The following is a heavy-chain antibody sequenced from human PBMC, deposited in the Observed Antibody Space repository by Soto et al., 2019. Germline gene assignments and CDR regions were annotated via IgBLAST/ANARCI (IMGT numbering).Heavy chain of an antibody. CDR1: GGSLSSGGYY. J-gene: IGHJ4*02. D-gene: IGHD4-17*01. CDR2: ISYSGST. V-gene: IGHV4-31*03. CDR3: ARDYGDYSFFFDY. Sequence: SETLSLTCTVSGGSLSSGGYYWSWISQHPGTGLEWIGHISYSGSTYYNTSLKSRVTISVDTSRNQFSLIVNSVTAADTAVYYCARDYGDYSFFFDYWGQGALVPVSS.